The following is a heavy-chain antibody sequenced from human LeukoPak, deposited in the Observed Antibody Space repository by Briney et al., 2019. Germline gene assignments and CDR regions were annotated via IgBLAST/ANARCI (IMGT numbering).Heavy chain of an antibody. CDR3: ARDRGYSYAFDY. CDR2: INHSGST. V-gene: IGHV4-34*01. Sequence: PETLSLTCAVYGGSFSGYYWSWIRQPPGKGLEWIGEINHSGSTNYNPSLKSRVTISVDTSKNQFSLKLSSVTAADTAVYYCARDRGYSYAFDYWGQGTLVTVSS. CDR1: GGSFSGYY. J-gene: IGHJ4*02. D-gene: IGHD5-18*01.